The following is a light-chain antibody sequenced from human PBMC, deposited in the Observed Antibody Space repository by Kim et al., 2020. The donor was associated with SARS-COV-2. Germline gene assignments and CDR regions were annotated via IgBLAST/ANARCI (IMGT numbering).Light chain of an antibody. CDR2: GAS. CDR1: QSVSSSY. Sequence: SPGERAPLSCRASQSVSSSYLAWYQQKPGQAPRLLIDGASSRATGIPDRFCGSGSGTDFTLTISRLEPEDFAVYYCQQYGSSPWTFGQGTKVDIK. V-gene: IGKV3-20*01. CDR3: QQYGSSPWT. J-gene: IGKJ1*01.